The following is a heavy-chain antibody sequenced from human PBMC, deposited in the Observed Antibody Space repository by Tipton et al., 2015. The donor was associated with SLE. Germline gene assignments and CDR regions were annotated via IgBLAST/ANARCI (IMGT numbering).Heavy chain of an antibody. J-gene: IGHJ6*02. CDR1: GGSIRSSNW. CDR3: ARGCSSSTREPFYFFGMDV. CDR2: IDHSGST. D-gene: IGHD2-2*01. Sequence: TLSLTCAVSGGSIRSSNWWSWVRQPPGKGLEWIGEIDHSGSTNSNPSLKSRVSMSVDMSKNQFSLRLISVTAADTAVYYCARGCSSSTREPFYFFGMDVWGQGTTVTVSS. V-gene: IGHV4-4*02.